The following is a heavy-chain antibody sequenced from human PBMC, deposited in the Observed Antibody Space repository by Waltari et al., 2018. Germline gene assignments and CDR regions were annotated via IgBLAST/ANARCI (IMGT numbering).Heavy chain of an antibody. D-gene: IGHD6-19*01. CDR2: TYPGDSDT. CDR1: GYSFTSYW. CDR3: ARKGGSSGWKNWFDP. V-gene: IGHV5-51*01. Sequence: EVQLVQSGAEVKKPGESLKISCKGSGYSFTSYWIGWVRQMPGEGLEWMGTTYPGDSDTRTNPPSQGQVTISADNSISTAYRQGSSRKASDTAMYYCARKGGSSGWKNWFDPWCQGTLVTVSS. J-gene: IGHJ5*02.